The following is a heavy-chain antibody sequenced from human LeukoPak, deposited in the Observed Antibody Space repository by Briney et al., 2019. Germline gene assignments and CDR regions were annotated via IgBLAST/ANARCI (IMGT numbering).Heavy chain of an antibody. CDR2: IYRDDRPR. CDR1: GFTFSSSE. J-gene: IGHJ3*02. CDR3: AREDSRDALDI. D-gene: IGHD3-22*01. Sequence: GGSLRLSCEGSGFTFSSSEMNWVRQAPGKGLEWLSYIYRDDRPRYYADSVKGRFTISRDDARNSLYLQMSSLRAEDTAVYYCAREDSRDALDIWGRGTSVTVSS. V-gene: IGHV3-48*03.